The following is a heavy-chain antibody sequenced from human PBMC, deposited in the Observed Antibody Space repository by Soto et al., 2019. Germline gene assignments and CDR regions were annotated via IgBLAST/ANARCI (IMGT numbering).Heavy chain of an antibody. CDR3: ARGAARSVWEIGIDY. CDR1: GFTFSSYS. V-gene: IGHV3-48*02. Sequence: GGSLRLSCAASGFTFSSYSMNWVRQAPGKGLEWVSYISSSSSTIYYADSVKGRFTISRDNAKNSLYLQMNSLRDEDTAVYYCARGAARSVWEIGIDYWGQGTLVTVSS. J-gene: IGHJ4*02. D-gene: IGHD6-6*01. CDR2: ISSSSSTI.